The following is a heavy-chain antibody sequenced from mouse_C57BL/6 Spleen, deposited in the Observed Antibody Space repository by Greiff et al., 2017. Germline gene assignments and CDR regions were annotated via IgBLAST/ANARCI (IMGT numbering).Heavy chain of an antibody. V-gene: IGHV1-47*01. D-gene: IGHD3-2*02. CDR2: FHPDNDDT. Sequence: VKLMESGAELVKPGASVKMSCKASGYTFTTYPIEWMKQNHGKSLEWIGNFHPDNDDTKYNEKFKGKATLTVEKSSSTVYLELSRLTSDDSAVYYCARGQLRLRVFAYWGQGTLVTVSA. CDR3: ARGQLRLRVFAY. J-gene: IGHJ3*01. CDR1: GYTFTTYP.